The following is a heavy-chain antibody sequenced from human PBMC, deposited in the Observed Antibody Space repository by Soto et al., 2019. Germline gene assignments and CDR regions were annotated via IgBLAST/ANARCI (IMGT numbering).Heavy chain of an antibody. D-gene: IGHD1-26*01. CDR2: ISSNGDNT. Sequence: GGSLRLSCSASGFTFSSYAVQWVSKTPGKGLEYVSVISSNGDNTYYADSVKGRFTISRDNSKNTLYLQMSSLRAEDTAVYYCVKLGSYSYYFDYWGQGTLVTVSS. CDR3: VKLGSYSYYFDY. V-gene: IGHV3-64D*06. J-gene: IGHJ4*02. CDR1: GFTFSSYA.